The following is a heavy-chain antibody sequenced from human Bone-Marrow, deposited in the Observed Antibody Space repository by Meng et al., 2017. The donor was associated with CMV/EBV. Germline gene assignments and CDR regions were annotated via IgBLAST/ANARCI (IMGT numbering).Heavy chain of an antibody. CDR2: IYYSGST. J-gene: IGHJ3*02. Sequence: SETLSLTCTVSGGSVSSGSYYWSWIRQPPGKGLEWIGYIYYSGSTNYNPSLKSRVTISVHTSKNQFSLKLSSVTAADTAVYYCARETPSDSSGYTPDPGAFDIWGQGTMVTVSS. D-gene: IGHD3-22*01. CDR1: GGSVSSGSYY. CDR3: ARETPSDSSGYTPDPGAFDI. V-gene: IGHV4-61*01.